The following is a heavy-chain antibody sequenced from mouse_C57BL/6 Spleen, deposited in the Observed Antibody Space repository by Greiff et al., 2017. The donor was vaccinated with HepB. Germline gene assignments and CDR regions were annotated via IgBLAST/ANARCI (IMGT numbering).Heavy chain of an antibody. Sequence: VKLMESGPELVKPGASVKISCKASGYAFSSSWMNWVKQRPGKGLEWIGRIYPGDGDTNYNGKFKGKATLTADKSSSTAYMQLSSLTSEDSAVYFCARRDYYGSSHWYFDVWGTGTTVTVSS. V-gene: IGHV1-82*01. D-gene: IGHD1-1*01. CDR1: GYAFSSSW. CDR3: ARRDYYGSSHWYFDV. J-gene: IGHJ1*03. CDR2: IYPGDGDT.